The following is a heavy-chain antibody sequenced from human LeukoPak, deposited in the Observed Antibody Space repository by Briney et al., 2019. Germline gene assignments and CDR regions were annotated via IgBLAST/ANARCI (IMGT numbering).Heavy chain of an antibody. CDR1: GGSFSGYY. J-gene: IGHJ4*02. D-gene: IGHD3-10*01. V-gene: IGHV4-34*01. CDR2: INHSGST. Sequence: PSETLSLTCAVYGGSFSGYYWSWIRQPPGKGLEWIGEINHSGSTNYNPSLKSRVTISVDKSKNQFSLKLSSVTAADTAVYYCARGLTMEDMFDYWGQGTLVTVSS. CDR3: ARGLTMEDMFDY.